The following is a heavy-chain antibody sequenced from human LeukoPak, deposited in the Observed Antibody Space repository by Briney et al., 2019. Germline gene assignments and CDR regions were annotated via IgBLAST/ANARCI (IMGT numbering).Heavy chain of an antibody. D-gene: IGHD6-13*01. J-gene: IGHJ4*02. CDR1: GGSISSYY. CDR3: ASLSSSWSTDY. CDR2: IYISGST. Sequence: SETLSLTCTVSGGSISSYYWSWIRQPAGKGLEWIGRIYISGSTNYNPSLKSRVTMSVDTSKNQFSLKLSSVTAADTAVYYCASLSSSWSTDYWGQGTLVTVSS. V-gene: IGHV4-4*07.